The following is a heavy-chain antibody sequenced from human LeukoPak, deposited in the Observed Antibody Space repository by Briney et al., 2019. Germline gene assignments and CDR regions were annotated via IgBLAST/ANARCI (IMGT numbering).Heavy chain of an antibody. Sequence: GGSLRLSCAASGFTFSSYAMTWVRQAPGKGLEWVSSFSFNGESTYYADSAKGRFTISRDNSKNTLYLQMNSLRPEDTAVYYCARTRTGSAYDPHYWGQGTLVTVSS. CDR1: GFTFSSYA. J-gene: IGHJ4*02. CDR3: ARTRTGSAYDPHY. D-gene: IGHD5-12*01. CDR2: FSFNGEST. V-gene: IGHV3-23*01.